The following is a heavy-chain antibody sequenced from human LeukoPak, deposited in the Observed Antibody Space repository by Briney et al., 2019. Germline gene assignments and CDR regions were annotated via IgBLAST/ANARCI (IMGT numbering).Heavy chain of an antibody. CDR3: VRSAFLTTEFYFDY. D-gene: IGHD4-11*01. CDR2: INTDGRTI. V-gene: IGHV3-74*01. Sequence: GGSLRLSCAASGFTFSRYWMHWVRQAPGKGLVWVSRINTDGRTITYADSVKGRFTISRDNAKNTLYLQMNSLRAEDTAVYYCVRSAFLTTEFYFDYWGHGNLVTVSS. J-gene: IGHJ4*01. CDR1: GFTFSRYW.